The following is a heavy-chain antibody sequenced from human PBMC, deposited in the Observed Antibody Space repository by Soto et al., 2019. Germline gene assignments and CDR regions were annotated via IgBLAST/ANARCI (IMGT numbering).Heavy chain of an antibody. V-gene: IGHV1-18*01. Sequence: GASVKVSCKASGYTFTSYGISWVRQAPGQGLEWMGWISAYNGNTNCAQKLQGRVTMTTDTSTSTAYMELRSLRSDDTAVYYCARDSSGYSYGYYYYYGMDVWGQGTTVTVSS. CDR2: ISAYNGNT. D-gene: IGHD5-18*01. CDR1: GYTFTSYG. CDR3: ARDSSGYSYGYYYYYGMDV. J-gene: IGHJ6*02.